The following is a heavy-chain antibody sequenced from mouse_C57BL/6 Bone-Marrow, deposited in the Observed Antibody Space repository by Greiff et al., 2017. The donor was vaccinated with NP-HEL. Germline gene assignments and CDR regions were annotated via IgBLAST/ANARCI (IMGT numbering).Heavy chain of an antibody. V-gene: IGHV1-50*01. CDR2: IDPSDSYT. Sequence: VQLQQPGAELVKPGASVKLSCKASGYTFTTYWMQWVKQRPGQGLEWIGEIDPSDSYTNSTQKFKGKATLTVDTSSSTAYMQRSSLTSEDSAVYYCARKAYYGRSYEVAYWGQGTLVTVSA. D-gene: IGHD1-1*01. J-gene: IGHJ3*01. CDR1: GYTFTTYW. CDR3: ARKAYYGRSYEVAY.